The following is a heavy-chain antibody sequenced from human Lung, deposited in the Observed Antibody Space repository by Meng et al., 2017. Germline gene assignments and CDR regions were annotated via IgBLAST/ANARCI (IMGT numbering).Heavy chain of an antibody. V-gene: IGHV3-15*01. Sequence: VQLVGSGGGFVEPGGSLRLSCVASGGIFRNLWMTWVRQAPGKGLEWVGRIKSNSDGGTTDYAAPVKGRFTISRDDSKNTLYLQMNSLITEDTAVYFCATGAAAADHWGQGTLVTVSS. D-gene: IGHD6-13*01. J-gene: IGHJ4*02. CDR1: GGIFRNLW. CDR3: ATGAAAADH. CDR2: IKSNSDGGTT.